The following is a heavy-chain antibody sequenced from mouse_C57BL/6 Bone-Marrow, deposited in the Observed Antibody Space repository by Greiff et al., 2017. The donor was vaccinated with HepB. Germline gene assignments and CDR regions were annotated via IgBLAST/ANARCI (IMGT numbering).Heavy chain of an antibody. CDR1: GFTFSSYG. D-gene: IGHD2-3*01. Sequence: DVKLVESGGDLVKPGGSLKLSCAASGFTFSSYGMSWVRQTPDKRLEWVATISSGGSYTYYPDSVKGRFTISRDNAKNTLYLQMSSLKSEDTAMYYCAGRWLLTWFAYWGQGTLVTVSA. CDR2: ISSGGSYT. CDR3: AGRWLLTWFAY. J-gene: IGHJ3*01. V-gene: IGHV5-6*02.